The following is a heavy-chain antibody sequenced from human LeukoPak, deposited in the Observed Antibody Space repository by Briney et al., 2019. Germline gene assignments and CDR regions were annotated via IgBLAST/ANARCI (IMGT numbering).Heavy chain of an antibody. CDR3: AREGSKWAYYYYGMDV. D-gene: IGHD1-26*01. J-gene: IGHJ6*02. V-gene: IGHV7-4-1*02. CDR1: GYTFTSYY. CDR2: INTNTGNP. Sequence: ASVTVSCTASGYTFTSYYMHWVRQAPGQGLEWMGWINTNTGNPTYAQGFTGRFVFSLDTSVSTAYLQVSSLKAEDTALYYCAREGSKWAYYYYGMDVWGQGTTVTVSS.